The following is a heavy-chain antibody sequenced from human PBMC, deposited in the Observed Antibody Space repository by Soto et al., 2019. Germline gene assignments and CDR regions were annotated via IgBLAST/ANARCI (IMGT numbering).Heavy chain of an antibody. CDR2: IYYSGST. Sequence: PSETLSLTCTVSVGSIISGDYYWSWIRQPPGKGLEWIGYIYYSGSTYYNPSLKSRVTISVDTSKNQFSLKLSSVTAADTAVYYCARGYSYGYYFDYWGQGTLVTVS. CDR1: VGSIISGDYY. D-gene: IGHD5-18*01. V-gene: IGHV4-30-4*01. CDR3: ARGYSYGYYFDY. J-gene: IGHJ4*02.